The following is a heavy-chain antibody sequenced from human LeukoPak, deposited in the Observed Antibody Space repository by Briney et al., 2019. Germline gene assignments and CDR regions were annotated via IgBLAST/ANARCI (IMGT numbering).Heavy chain of an antibody. V-gene: IGHV1-2*02. Sequence: GASVKVSCKASGYTFTGYYMHWVRQAPGQGLEWMGWINPNSGGTNYAQKFQGRVTMTRDTSISTAYMELSRLRSDDTAVYYCASRGDCSSTSCYFGGWFDPWGQGTLVTVSS. D-gene: IGHD2-2*01. CDR1: GYTFTGYY. CDR3: ASRGDCSSTSCYFGGWFDP. J-gene: IGHJ5*02. CDR2: INPNSGGT.